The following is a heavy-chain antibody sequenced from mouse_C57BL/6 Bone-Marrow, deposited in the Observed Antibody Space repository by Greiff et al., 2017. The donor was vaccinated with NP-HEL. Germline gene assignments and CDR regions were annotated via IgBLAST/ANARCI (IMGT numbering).Heavy chain of an antibody. Sequence: VQLKESGPELVKPGASVKISCKASGYSFTDYNMNWVKQSNGKSLEWIGVINPNYGTTSYNQKFKGKATLTVDQSSSTAYMQLNSLTSEDSAVYYCASPGPYYGSSYEYFDVWGTGTTVTVSS. CDR1: GYSFTDYN. CDR3: ASPGPYYGSSYEYFDV. V-gene: IGHV1-39*01. J-gene: IGHJ1*03. CDR2: INPNYGTT. D-gene: IGHD1-1*01.